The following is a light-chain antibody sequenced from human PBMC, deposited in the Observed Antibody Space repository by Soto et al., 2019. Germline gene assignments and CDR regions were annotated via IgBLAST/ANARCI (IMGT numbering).Light chain of an antibody. J-gene: IGLJ2*01. CDR2: GVT. Sequence: QSALTQPPSASGSPGQSVTISCAGTYNDVGDYNYVSWYQQHPGKVPKLLTYGVTERPSGVPGRFSGSKSGHTASLTGSDLQPADEAVYYCSSYSGTYSNVIFGGGTKLTV. CDR1: YNDVGDYNY. V-gene: IGLV2-8*01. CDR3: SSYSGTYSNVI.